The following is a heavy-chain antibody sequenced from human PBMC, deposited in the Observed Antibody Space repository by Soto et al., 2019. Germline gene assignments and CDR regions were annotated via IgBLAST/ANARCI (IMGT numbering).Heavy chain of an antibody. D-gene: IGHD6-19*01. CDR3: ADIAVAGTVDY. CDR1: GFTFSSYS. J-gene: IGHJ4*02. Sequence: GGSLRLSCAASGFTFSSYSMNWVRQAPGKGLEWVSFICCSSSTIYYADSVKGRFTISRDNSKNSLYLQMNSLRAEDTAVYYCADIAVAGTVDYWGQGTLVTVSS. V-gene: IGHV3-48*01. CDR2: ICCSSSTI.